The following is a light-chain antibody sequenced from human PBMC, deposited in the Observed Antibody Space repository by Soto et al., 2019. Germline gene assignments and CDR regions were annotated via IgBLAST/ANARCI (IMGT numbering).Light chain of an antibody. Sequence: QSALTQPASVSGSPGQSITLSCTATSNIVSYNLVSWYQHHPGKAPKLIIYDDIKRPSGVSNRFSGSKSGNTASLTISGLQAEDEANYFCCSYAGSNVFFGGGTKLTVL. CDR2: DDI. CDR1: SNIVSYNL. V-gene: IGLV2-23*01. CDR3: CSYAGSNVF. J-gene: IGLJ2*01.